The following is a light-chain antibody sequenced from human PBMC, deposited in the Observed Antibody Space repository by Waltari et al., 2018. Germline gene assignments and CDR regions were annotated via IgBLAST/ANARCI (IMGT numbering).Light chain of an antibody. CDR2: EVN. V-gene: IGLV2-23*02. CDR3: CSFASGTTFV. Sequence: QSALTQPASVSGSPGQPITISCTGTTSDVGSYDIVSWYQHLPGKAPKRIIYEVNKRPSGVSSRFSGSKSGSTASLTISGLQTEDEADFYCCSFASGTTFVFGGGTKVTVL. CDR1: TSDVGSYDI. J-gene: IGLJ2*01.